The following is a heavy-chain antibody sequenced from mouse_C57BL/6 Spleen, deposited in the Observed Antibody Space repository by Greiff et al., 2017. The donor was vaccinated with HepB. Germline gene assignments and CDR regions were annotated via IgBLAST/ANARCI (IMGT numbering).Heavy chain of an antibody. CDR1: GYTFTSYW. CDR2: IDPSDSYT. Sequence: VKLQQPGAELVMPGASVKLSCKASGYTFTSYWMHWVKQRPGQGLEWIGEIDPSDSYTNYNQKFKGKSTLTVDKSSSTAYMQLSSLTSEDSAVYYCARGEGAQAFAYWGQGTLVTVSA. V-gene: IGHV1-69*01. CDR3: ARGEGAQAFAY. J-gene: IGHJ3*01. D-gene: IGHD3-2*02.